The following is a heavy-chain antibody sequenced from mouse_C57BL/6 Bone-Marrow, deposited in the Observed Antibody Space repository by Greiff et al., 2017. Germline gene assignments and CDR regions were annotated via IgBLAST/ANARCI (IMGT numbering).Heavy chain of an antibody. V-gene: IGHV1-85*01. CDR3: ASIAFYGSSGDWYFDD. D-gene: IGHD1-1*01. J-gene: IGHJ1*03. CDR1: GYTFTSYD. CDR2: IYPRDGST. Sequence: VQLQQSGPELVKPGASVKLSCKASGYTFTSYDINWVKQRPGQGLEWIGWIYPRDGSTKYTEKFEGKATLTVDTSSSTAYMELHSLASEDSAVYLCASIAFYGSSGDWYFDDWGTGTTVTVSS.